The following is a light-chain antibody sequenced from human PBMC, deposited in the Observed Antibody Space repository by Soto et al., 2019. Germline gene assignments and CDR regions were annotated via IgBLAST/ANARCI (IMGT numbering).Light chain of an antibody. CDR3: QQFNNYIT. J-gene: IGKJ5*01. Sequence: AIQLTQSPSSLSASVGDGVTITCRASQGISSALAWYQQKPGKATKLLIYDASSLESGVPSRFSGSGSGTDFTLTISSLQPEDFATYYCQQFNNYITFGQGTRLEIK. V-gene: IGKV1D-13*01. CDR2: DAS. CDR1: QGISSA.